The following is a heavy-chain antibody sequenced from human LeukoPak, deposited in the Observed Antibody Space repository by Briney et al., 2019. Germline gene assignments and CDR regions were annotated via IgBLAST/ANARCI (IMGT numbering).Heavy chain of an antibody. V-gene: IGHV3-33*03. J-gene: IGHJ4*02. CDR2: IWYDGSYK. CDR1: GFTFSTYG. D-gene: IGHD1-26*01. CDR3: AKDFVGPDDY. Sequence: GGSLRLSCAASGFTFSTYGMHWVRQAPGKGLEWVAVIWYDGSYKYYADSVKGRFTISRDNANSMLYLQMNSLRAEDSAVYYCAKDFVGPDDYWGQGTLVTVSS.